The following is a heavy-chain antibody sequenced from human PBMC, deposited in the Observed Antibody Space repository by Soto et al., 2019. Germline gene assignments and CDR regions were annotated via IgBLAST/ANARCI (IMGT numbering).Heavy chain of an antibody. CDR2: ISSSSSYI. CDR1: GFTFSSYS. CDR3: ARSGTTYRDYYYGMDV. J-gene: IGHJ6*02. V-gene: IGHV3-21*01. Sequence: PGGSLRLSCAASGFTFSSYSMNWVRQAPGKGLEWVSSISSSSSYIYYADSVKGRFTISRDNAKNSLYLQMNSLRAEDTAVYYCARSGTTYRDYYYGMDVWGQGTTVTSP. D-gene: IGHD1-7*01.